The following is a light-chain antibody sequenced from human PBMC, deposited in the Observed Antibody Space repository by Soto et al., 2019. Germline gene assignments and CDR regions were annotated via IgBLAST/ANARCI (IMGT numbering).Light chain of an antibody. J-gene: IGLJ1*01. Sequence: QAVVTQVPALTVSPGGTVTLTCGSSTGAVTSGHYPYWFQQKPGQAPRTLIYDTSNKHSWTPARFSGSLLGGKAALTLSGAQPEDEAESYCLLSYSGAYYVFGTGTKVTVL. V-gene: IGLV7-46*01. CDR1: TGAVTSGHY. CDR2: DTS. CDR3: LLSYSGAYYV.